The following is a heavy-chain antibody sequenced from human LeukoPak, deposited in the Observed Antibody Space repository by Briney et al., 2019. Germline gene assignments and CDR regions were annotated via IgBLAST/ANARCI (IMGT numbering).Heavy chain of an antibody. D-gene: IGHD4-11*01. CDR1: RYTFTSYY. Sequence: ASVKVSCKASRYTFTSYYMHWVRQAPGQGLEWMGIINPSGGSTSYAQKFQGRVTMTRDMSTSTVYMELSSLRSEDTAVYYCARDLQEGYFDYWGQGTLVTVSS. CDR2: INPSGGST. J-gene: IGHJ4*02. CDR3: ARDLQEGYFDY. V-gene: IGHV1-46*01.